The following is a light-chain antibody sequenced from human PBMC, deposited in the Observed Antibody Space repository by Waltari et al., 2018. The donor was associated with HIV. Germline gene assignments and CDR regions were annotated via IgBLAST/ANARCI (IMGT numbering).Light chain of an antibody. V-gene: IGKV1-39*01. Sequence: DIQMTQSPSSLPASVGDRVTITCRASQSISTFLNWYQQKPGKAPDLLISGASSVTSGVPSRFSGSGSGTDFILTISSLQPEDFATYYCQQTYTAPKTFGQGTTVDIK. CDR2: GAS. CDR3: QQTYTAPKT. J-gene: IGKJ1*01. CDR1: QSISTF.